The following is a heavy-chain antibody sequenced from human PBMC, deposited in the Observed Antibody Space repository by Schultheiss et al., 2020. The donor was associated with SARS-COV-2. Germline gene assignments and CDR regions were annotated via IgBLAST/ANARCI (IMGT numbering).Heavy chain of an antibody. D-gene: IGHD3-3*01. CDR3: ARDGGAIFGVVGGYYYYGMDV. V-gene: IGHV4-61*02. CDR1: GGSISSVDYY. J-gene: IGHJ6*02. CDR2: IYTSGST. Sequence: SETLSLTCTVSGGSISSVDYYWGWIRQPPGKGLEWIGRIYTSGSTNYNPSLKSRVTMSVDTSKNQFSLKLSSVTAADTAVYYCARDGGAIFGVVGGYYYYGMDVWGQGTTVTVSS.